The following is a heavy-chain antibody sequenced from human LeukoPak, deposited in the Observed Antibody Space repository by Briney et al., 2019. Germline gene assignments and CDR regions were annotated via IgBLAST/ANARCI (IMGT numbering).Heavy chain of an antibody. CDR2: IYSSGST. CDR3: ARGTYLGGVIPIADY. D-gene: IGHD3-16*02. Sequence: SETLSLTCSVSGGSISSGTYYWGWIRQSPGKGLEWIGSIYSSGSTYYNPSLKSRVTISADTSKNQFSLQLSSVTAADTAVYYCARGTYLGGVIPIADYWGQGTLVTVSS. CDR1: GGSISSGTYY. J-gene: IGHJ4*02. V-gene: IGHV4-39*01.